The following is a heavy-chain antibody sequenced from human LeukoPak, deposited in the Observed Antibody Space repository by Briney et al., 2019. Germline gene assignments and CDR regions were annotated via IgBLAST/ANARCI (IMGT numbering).Heavy chain of an antibody. CDR1: GGSISSYY. Sequence: SETLSLTCTVSGGSISSYYWSWIRQPPGKGLEWIGYIYYSGSTHYNPSLKSRVTISVDTSKNQFSLKLSSVTAADTAVYYCARLNGGYGDYFYYYYYGMDVWGQGTTVTVSS. J-gene: IGHJ6*02. V-gene: IGHV4-59*08. CDR3: ARLNGGYGDYFYYYYYGMDV. CDR2: IYYSGST. D-gene: IGHD4-17*01.